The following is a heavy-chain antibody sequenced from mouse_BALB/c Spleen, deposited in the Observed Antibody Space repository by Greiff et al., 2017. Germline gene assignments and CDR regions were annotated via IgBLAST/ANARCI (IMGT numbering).Heavy chain of an antibody. J-gene: IGHJ3*01. CDR3: ARGPRFAY. V-gene: IGHV5-6-5*01. CDR1: GFTFSSYA. CDR2: ISSGGST. Sequence: EVKLMESGGGLVKPGGSLKLSCAASGFTFSSYAMSWVRQTPEKRLEWVASISSGGSTYYPDSVKGRFTISRDNARNILYLQMSSLRSEDTAMYYCARGPRFAYWGQGTLVTVSA.